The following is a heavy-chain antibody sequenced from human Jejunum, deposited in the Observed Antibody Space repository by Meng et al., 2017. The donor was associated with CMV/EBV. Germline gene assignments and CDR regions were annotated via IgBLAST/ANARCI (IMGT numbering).Heavy chain of an antibody. CDR3: AKRSGYGANSFFDN. CDR2: ISGSGSST. D-gene: IGHD4-23*01. V-gene: IGHV3-23*01. CDR1: GFPFRNYA. J-gene: IGHJ4*02. Sequence: GFPFRNYAMSWARQAPGKGLEWVSTISGSGSSTYYADSVRGQFAISRDNSENTVYLQVHSLRAGDTAVYYCAKRSGYGANSFFDNWGQGTLVTVSS.